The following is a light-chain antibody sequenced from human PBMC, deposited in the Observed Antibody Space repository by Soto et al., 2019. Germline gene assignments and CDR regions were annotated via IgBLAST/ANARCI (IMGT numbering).Light chain of an antibody. J-gene: IGKJ2*03. CDR3: QRYDRVPYS. Sequence: DIQMTQSPSTLYASVGDTVTITCRASQSLSYWLALYQQKPGQAPKLLIHKASTLESGVPSRLSGSRSGTESTLTISRLQPDDFATFCCQRYDRVPYSFGQGTTLEIK. CDR1: QSLSYW. V-gene: IGKV1-5*03. CDR2: KAS.